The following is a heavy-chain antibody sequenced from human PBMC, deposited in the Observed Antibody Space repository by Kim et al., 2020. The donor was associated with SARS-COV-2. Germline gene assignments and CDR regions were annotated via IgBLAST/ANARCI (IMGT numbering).Heavy chain of an antibody. CDR1: GFTFSSYS. CDR2: ISSSSSYI. J-gene: IGHJ4*02. Sequence: GGSLRLSCAASGFTFSSYSMNWVRQAPGKGLEWVSSISSSSSYIYYADSVKGRFTISRDNAKNSLYLQMNSLRAEDTAVYYCARDGTLRTYYDSSGYYTPLNYWGQGTLVTVSS. CDR3: ARDGTLRTYYDSSGYYTPLNY. V-gene: IGHV3-21*01. D-gene: IGHD3-22*01.